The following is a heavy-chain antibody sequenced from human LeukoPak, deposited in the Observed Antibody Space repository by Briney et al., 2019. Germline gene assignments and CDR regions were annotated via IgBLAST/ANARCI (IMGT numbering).Heavy chain of an antibody. CDR3: AREKNDGFDI. CDR2: IWYDGSDK. Sequence: GGSLRLSCVASGFTFSSYGMHWVRQAPGKGLEWVAVIWYDGSDKYYADSVKGRFTISRDNSKNTLYLQMISLGAEDTAVYYCAREKNDGFDIWGQGTMVTVSS. J-gene: IGHJ3*02. V-gene: IGHV3-33*01. CDR1: GFTFSSYG.